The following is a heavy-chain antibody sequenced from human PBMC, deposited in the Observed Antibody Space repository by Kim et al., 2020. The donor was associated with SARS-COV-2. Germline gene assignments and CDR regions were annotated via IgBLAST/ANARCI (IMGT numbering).Heavy chain of an antibody. CDR1: GYTFASYD. J-gene: IGHJ6*02. CDR2: MNPNSGNT. D-gene: IGHD2-15*01. Sequence: ASVKVSCKASGYTFASYDINWVRQATGQGLEWMGWMNPNSGNTGYAQKFQGRVTMTRYTSISTAYMELSSLRSEDTAVYYCARSGGSPSYYYGMDVWGQGTTVTVSS. CDR3: ARSGGSPSYYYGMDV. V-gene: IGHV1-8*01.